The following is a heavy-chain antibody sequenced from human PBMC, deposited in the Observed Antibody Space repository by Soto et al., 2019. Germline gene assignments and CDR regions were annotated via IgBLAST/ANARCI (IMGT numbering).Heavy chain of an antibody. CDR1: GYSFTSYW. CDR2: IDPSDSYT. CDR3: PADLGYCSGGSCLGY. J-gene: IGHJ4*02. Sequence: GESLKISCKGSGYSFTSYWISWVRQVPGKGLEWMGRIDPSDSYTNYRPSFQGHVTIPADKSITPAYLQWSSLKASDPAMYYCPADLGYCSGGSCLGYWGQGTLVTVS. D-gene: IGHD2-15*01. V-gene: IGHV5-10-1*01.